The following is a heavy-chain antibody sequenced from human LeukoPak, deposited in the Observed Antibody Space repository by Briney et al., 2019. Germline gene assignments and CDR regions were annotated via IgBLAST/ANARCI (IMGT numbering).Heavy chain of an antibody. Sequence: GGSLRLSCAASGFTFSRYGMHWVRQAPGKGLEWVAFIRYDGSHKFYADSVKGRFTISRDNAKNTLYLQMNSLRAEDTAVYYCARLYSSGWYPTYYFDYWGQGTLVTVSS. CDR1: GFTFSRYG. V-gene: IGHV3-30*02. CDR2: IRYDGSHK. D-gene: IGHD6-19*01. CDR3: ARLYSSGWYPTYYFDY. J-gene: IGHJ4*02.